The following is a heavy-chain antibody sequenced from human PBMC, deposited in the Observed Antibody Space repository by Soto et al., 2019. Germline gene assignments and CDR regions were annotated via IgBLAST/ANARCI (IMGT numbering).Heavy chain of an antibody. CDR1: GYSISYAYY. Sequence: PSETLSLTCAVSGYSISYAYYWGWIRQPPGKGLEWIGSVYHSGSTYYNPSLKSRVTISIDTSKNQFSLILTSVTAADTAVYYCARVGCSGGGCYLLEFWRQGTLVTVSS. V-gene: IGHV4-38-2*01. J-gene: IGHJ4*02. CDR2: VYHSGST. CDR3: ARVGCSGGGCYLLEF. D-gene: IGHD2-15*01.